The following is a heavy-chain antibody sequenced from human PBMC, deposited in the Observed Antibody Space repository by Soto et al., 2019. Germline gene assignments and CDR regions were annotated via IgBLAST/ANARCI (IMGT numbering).Heavy chain of an antibody. V-gene: IGHV4-39*01. CDR3: ARYYDTSNRPYFHH. D-gene: IGHD3-22*01. J-gene: IGHJ1*01. Sequence: SETLSRTCTVSGGSISTTTYYWAWIRQPPGKGLEWVGTVYYSGTTYYNPSLKTRLTISVDTSKNQFSLKLNSVTAADTAFYYCARYYDTSNRPYFHHWGQGTLVTVSS. CDR1: GGSISTTTYY. CDR2: VYYSGTT.